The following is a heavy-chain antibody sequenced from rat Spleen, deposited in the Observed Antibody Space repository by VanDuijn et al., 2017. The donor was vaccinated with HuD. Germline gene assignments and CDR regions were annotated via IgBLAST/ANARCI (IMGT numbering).Heavy chain of an antibody. D-gene: IGHD1-12*02. CDR3: ARHRLYFYDGSYYYSRVMDA. CDR1: GFTFSDYY. CDR2: ISYDGLVP. J-gene: IGHJ4*01. V-gene: IGHV5-29*01. Sequence: EVQLVESDGGLVQPGRSLKLSCAASGFTFSDYYMAWFRQAPTKGLEWVASISYDGLVPYYRDSVKGRCTISSDNSESTLYLQMDSLRSEDTATYYCARHRLYFYDGSYYYSRVMDAWGQGASVTVSS.